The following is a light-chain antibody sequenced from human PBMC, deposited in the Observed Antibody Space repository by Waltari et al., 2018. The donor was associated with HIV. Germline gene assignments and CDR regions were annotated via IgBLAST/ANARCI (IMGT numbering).Light chain of an antibody. CDR2: DVT. CDR1: SSDVGGYNY. CDR3: SPYTTSRTVV. V-gene: IGLV2-14*03. Sequence: QSALTQPASVSGSPGQSITISCTGTSSDVGGYNYVSWYQQHPGKAPKLMVYDVTNRPSGVSNRFSGSKSGNTAFPTISGLQAEDEADYYCSPYTTSRTVVFGGGTKLTVL. J-gene: IGLJ2*01.